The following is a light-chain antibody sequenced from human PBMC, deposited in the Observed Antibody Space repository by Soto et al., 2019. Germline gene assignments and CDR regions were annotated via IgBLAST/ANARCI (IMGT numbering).Light chain of an antibody. Sequence: EIVLTQSQGTLSLSPGERATLSCRASQSVSSSDLAWYQQKPGQAPRLLIYGASGRATGIPDRFSGRGSGTDFTLTISRLEPEDFAVYYCQQYGSSPPVTFGQGTRLEIK. CDR3: QQYGSSPPVT. V-gene: IGKV3-20*01. J-gene: IGKJ5*01. CDR1: QSVSSSD. CDR2: GAS.